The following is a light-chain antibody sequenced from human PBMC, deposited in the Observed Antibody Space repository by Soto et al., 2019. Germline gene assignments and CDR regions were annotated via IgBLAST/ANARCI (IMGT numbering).Light chain of an antibody. CDR3: QQYGNSPGT. V-gene: IGKV3-20*01. CDR1: QSVNSNY. J-gene: IGKJ1*01. Sequence: IVLTQSPGTLSLSPGERATLSCRASQSVNSNYLAWYQQRPGQRPKLLIYSTSVRATGIPDRFSGSGSRTDFTLTINRLEPEDFAVYYCQQYGNSPGTFGQGTKVDIK. CDR2: STS.